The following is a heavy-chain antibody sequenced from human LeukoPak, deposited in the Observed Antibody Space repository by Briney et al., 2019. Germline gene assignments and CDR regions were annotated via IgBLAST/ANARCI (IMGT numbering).Heavy chain of an antibody. CDR3: ARGFSYGDYEVLYFDY. CDR2: INHSGST. Sequence: PSETLSLTCALYGGSFSGYYWSWIRQPPGKGLEWIGEINHSGSTNYNPSLKSRVTISVDTSKNQFSLKLSSVTAADTAVYYCARGFSYGDYEVLYFDYWGQGTLVTVSS. D-gene: IGHD4-17*01. J-gene: IGHJ4*02. V-gene: IGHV4-34*01. CDR1: GGSFSGYY.